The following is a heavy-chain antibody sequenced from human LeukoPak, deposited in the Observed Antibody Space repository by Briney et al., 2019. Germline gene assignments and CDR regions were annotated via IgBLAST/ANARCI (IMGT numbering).Heavy chain of an antibody. V-gene: IGHV4-59*01. CDR1: GVTFSSYY. CDR3: ARMVTMVRALDY. J-gene: IGHJ4*02. D-gene: IGHD3-10*01. CDR2: ICYSGST. Sequence: WGTLTLTCTVSGVTFSSYYWSWIRQAPGKGLEWIGYICYSGSTNYNPSFKSRVTLSVDTSKNQFSLKLSSVTAADTAVDYCARMVTMVRALDYWGQGTLVTVSS.